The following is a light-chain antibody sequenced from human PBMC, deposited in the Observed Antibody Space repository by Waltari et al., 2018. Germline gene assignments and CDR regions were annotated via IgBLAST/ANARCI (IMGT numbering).Light chain of an antibody. CDR3: ASWDQSLRGVV. CDR2: NDS. Sequence: QSVLSQPPSASASPGQGVTISCSGSNSNIGVNSVFWYQHVPGTAPKLVIFNDSQRPSVAPGRFSGSKSGTSASLAISGLRAEDEADYYCASWDQSLRGVVFGGGTKLTVL. V-gene: IGLV1-47*02. CDR1: NSNIGVNS. J-gene: IGLJ2*01.